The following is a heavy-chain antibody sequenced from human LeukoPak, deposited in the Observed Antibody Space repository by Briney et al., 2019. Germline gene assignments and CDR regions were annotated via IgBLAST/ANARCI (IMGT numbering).Heavy chain of an antibody. J-gene: IGHJ4*02. CDR1: GFTFSYHW. CDR2: MKGDGRDI. CDR3: ARDWCDLTTSPPDY. Sequence: GGSLRLSCAASGFTFSYHWITGVRQAPGKGLEWVANMKGDGRDIYYLDSVKGRSTISRDNTKNSLYLQMNSLRVEDTAVYYCARDWCDLTTSPPDYWGQGTLVTVSS. V-gene: IGHV3-7*01. D-gene: IGHD1/OR15-1a*01.